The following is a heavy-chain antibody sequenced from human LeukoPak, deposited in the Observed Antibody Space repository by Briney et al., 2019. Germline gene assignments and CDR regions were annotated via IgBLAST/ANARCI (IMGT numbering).Heavy chain of an antibody. D-gene: IGHD5-12*01. J-gene: IGHJ5*02. CDR1: GFTFSQYS. V-gene: IGHV3-48*01. CDR3: ARDAGNSGYGCDL. CDR2: LRYTGET. Sequence: GGSLRLSCAASGFTFSQYSINWVRRAPGKGLEWVSHLRYTGETFYADSVKGRFTISRDNVRNSLYLQMNSLRAEDTAMYYCARDAGNSGYGCDLWGQGTLVTVSS.